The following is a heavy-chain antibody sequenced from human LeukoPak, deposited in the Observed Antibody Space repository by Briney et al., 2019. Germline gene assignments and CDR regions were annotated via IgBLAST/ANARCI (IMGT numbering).Heavy chain of an antibody. CDR3: ARRGSGYYLDY. Sequence: ASVRVSCKASGYTFATYSINWVRQAPGQGLEWMGWINPNSGGTNYAQKFQGWVTMTRDTSISTAYMELSRLRSDDTAVYYCARRGSGYYLDYWGQGTLVTVSS. J-gene: IGHJ4*02. D-gene: IGHD3-3*01. V-gene: IGHV1-2*04. CDR2: INPNSGGT. CDR1: GYTFATYS.